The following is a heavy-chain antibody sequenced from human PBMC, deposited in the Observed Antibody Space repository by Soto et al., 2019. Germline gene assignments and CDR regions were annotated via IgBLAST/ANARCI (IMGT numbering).Heavy chain of an antibody. CDR3: ARGRGASITMVRGFRFDY. V-gene: IGHV4-34*01. CDR2: INHSGST. D-gene: IGHD3-10*01. CDR1: GGSFSGYY. J-gene: IGHJ4*02. Sequence: SETLSLTCAVYGGSFSGYYWSWIRQPPGKGLEWIGEINHSGSTNYNPSLKSRVTISVDTSKNQFSLKLSSVTAADTAVYYCARGRGASITMVRGFRFDYWGQGTLVTVSS.